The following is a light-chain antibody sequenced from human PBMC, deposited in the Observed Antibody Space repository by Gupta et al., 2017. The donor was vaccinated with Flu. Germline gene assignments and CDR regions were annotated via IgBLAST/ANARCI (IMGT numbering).Light chain of an antibody. CDR2: DAS. CDR1: QGVSSY. J-gene: IGKJ1*01. CDR3: QQRSNWPPTWT. Sequence: TLSVSPGERATLACRASQGVSSYLAWYQQKPGKAPRLLIYDASNRATGIPARFSGSGSGTDFTLTISSLEPEDFAVYYCQQRSNWPPTWTFGQGTKVEIK. V-gene: IGKV3-11*01.